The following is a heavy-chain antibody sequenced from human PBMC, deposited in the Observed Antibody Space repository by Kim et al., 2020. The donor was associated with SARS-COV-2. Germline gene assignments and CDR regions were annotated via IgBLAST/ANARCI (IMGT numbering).Heavy chain of an antibody. V-gene: IGHV3-11*05. Sequence: GWSLRLSCAASGFTFSDYYMSWIRQAPGKGLEWVSYISSSSSYTNYADSVKGRFTISRDNAKNSLYLQMNSLRAEDTAVYYCARVGYDYVWGSYRDYYYYYGRDVWGQGTTVTVSS. D-gene: IGHD3-16*02. J-gene: IGHJ6*02. CDR2: ISSSSSYT. CDR1: GFTFSDYY. CDR3: ARVGYDYVWGSYRDYYYYYGRDV.